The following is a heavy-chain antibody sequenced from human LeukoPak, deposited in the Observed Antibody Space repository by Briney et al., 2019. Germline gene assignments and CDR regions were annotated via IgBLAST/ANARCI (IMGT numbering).Heavy chain of an antibody. CDR2: IKQDGSEK. D-gene: IGHD2-2*01. J-gene: IGHJ4*02. Sequence: GGSLRLSCVGSGYTFSSYWMNWVRQAPGKGLEWVANIKQDGSEKYHVDSVKGRFTISRDNAKNSLYLQMDSLRVEDTAVYYCARGRECSGTGCYLPGIYWGQGILVTVSS. V-gene: IGHV3-7*01. CDR1: GYTFSSYW. CDR3: ARGRECSGTGCYLPGIY.